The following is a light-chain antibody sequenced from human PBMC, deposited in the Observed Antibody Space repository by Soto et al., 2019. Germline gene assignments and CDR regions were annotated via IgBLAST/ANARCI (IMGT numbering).Light chain of an antibody. Sequence: QSALTQPPSASGSPGQSVTISCTGTSSDVGRYDYVSWYRQEPGKAPKLIIYEVSKRPSGVPDRFSGSKSGTTASLTVSGLQAEDEANYYCAAWDDSLNGYVFGTGTKVTVL. J-gene: IGLJ1*01. CDR3: AAWDDSLNGYV. V-gene: IGLV2-8*01. CDR2: EVS. CDR1: SSDVGRYDY.